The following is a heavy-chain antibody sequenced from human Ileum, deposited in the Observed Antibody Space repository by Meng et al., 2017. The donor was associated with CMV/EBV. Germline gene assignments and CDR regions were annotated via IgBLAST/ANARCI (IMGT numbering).Heavy chain of an antibody. D-gene: IGHD3-16*01. CDR1: CDSITSFY. CDR2: IYHGGST. V-gene: IGHV4-4*07. J-gene: IGHJ4*02. CDR3: ARGPGGFGDFNFDY. Sequence: QVHLQDSGPGLVKPSETLSLTCTVSCDSITSFYWSWIRQPAGKALEWIGRIYHGGSTNYNPSLKSRVTLSVDTSKNQFSMRLTSVTAADTAVYYCARGPGGFGDFNFDYWGQGTLVTVPS.